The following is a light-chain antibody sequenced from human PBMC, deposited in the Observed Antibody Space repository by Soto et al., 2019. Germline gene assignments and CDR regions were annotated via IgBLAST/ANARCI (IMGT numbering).Light chain of an antibody. J-gene: IGLJ1*01. CDR2: EVN. Sequence: QSVLTQPASVSGSPGQSITISCTGTSSDIGGCKYVSWYQQHPGKAPKLIIYEVNNRPFGVSDRFSGSKSGNTASLTISGLQPDDEADYYCSSYTVSNTDVFGTGTKLTVL. CDR1: SSDIGGCKY. V-gene: IGLV2-14*01. CDR3: SSYTVSNTDV.